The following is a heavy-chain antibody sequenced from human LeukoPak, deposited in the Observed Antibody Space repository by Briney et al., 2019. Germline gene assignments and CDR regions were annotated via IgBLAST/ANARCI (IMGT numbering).Heavy chain of an antibody. CDR3: ARTEAAGRDY. CDR1: GYTLTELY. J-gene: IGHJ4*02. Sequence: ASGKVSLTFSGYTLTELYMHMVWKAPGTGLEWMGGIDPEDGEAIYAQKFQGRVTMTEDTSTDTDYMELSSLRSEDTAVYYCARTEAAGRDYWGQGTLVTVSS. D-gene: IGHD6-13*01. CDR2: IDPEDGEA. V-gene: IGHV1-24*01.